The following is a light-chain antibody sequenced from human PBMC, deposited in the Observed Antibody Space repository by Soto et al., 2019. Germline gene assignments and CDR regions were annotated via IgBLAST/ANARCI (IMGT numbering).Light chain of an antibody. CDR1: QSISSW. J-gene: IGKJ4*01. CDR2: DAS. V-gene: IGKV1-5*01. Sequence: DIQMTQSPSTLSASVVYRVTITCLASQSISSWLAWYQQKPGKAPKLLIYDASSLESGVPSRFSGSGSGTEFTLTIRSLQPDDFATYYCQQHNSYSPLTFGGGNTGDIK. CDR3: QQHNSYSPLT.